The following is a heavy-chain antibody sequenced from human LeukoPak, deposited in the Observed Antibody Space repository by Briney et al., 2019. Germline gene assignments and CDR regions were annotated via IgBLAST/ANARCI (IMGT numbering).Heavy chain of an antibody. CDR3: ARVRPLEWLPSHAFDI. J-gene: IGHJ3*02. CDR1: GGSISSYY. D-gene: IGHD3-3*01. CDR2: IYYSGST. V-gene: IGHV4-59*01. Sequence: SETLSLTCTVSGGSISSYYWSWIRQPPGKGLVWIGYIYYSGSTNYNPSLKSRVTISVDTSKNQFSLKLSSVTAADTAVYYCARVRPLEWLPSHAFDIWGQGTMVTVSS.